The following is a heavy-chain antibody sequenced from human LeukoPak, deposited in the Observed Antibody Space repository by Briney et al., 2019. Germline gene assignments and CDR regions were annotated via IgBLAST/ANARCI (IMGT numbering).Heavy chain of an antibody. CDR1: AGSISSYY. V-gene: IGHV4-59*01. D-gene: IGHD1-26*01. J-gene: IGHJ6*03. Sequence: PSETLSLTCTVSAGSISSYYWSWIRQPPGKGLEWIGYIYSSGSTNYNPSLKSRVTISADTSKNQFSLKLSSVTAADTAVYYCARGDYYYMDVWGKGTTVTVPS. CDR3: ARGDYYYMDV. CDR2: IYSSGST.